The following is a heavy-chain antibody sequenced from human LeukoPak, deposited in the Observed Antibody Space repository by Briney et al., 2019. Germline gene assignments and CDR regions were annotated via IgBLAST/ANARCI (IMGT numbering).Heavy chain of an antibody. CDR2: ISSSSSYI. V-gene: IGHV3-21*01. CDR3: ARDGSYYDSSGYYYSPLDY. D-gene: IGHD3-22*01. J-gene: IGHJ4*02. CDR1: GFTFSSYS. Sequence: GGSLRLSCAASGFTFSSYSMNWVRQTPGKGLEWVSSISSSSSYIYYADSVKGRFTISRDNAKNSLYLQMNSLRAEDTAVYYCARDGSYYDSSGYYYSPLDYWGQGTLVTVSS.